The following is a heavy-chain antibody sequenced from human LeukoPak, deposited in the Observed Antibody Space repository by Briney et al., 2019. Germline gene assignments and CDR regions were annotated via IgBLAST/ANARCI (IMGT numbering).Heavy chain of an antibody. V-gene: IGHV3-48*02. CDR3: ARVVGAATNWFDP. J-gene: IGHJ5*02. D-gene: IGHD1-26*01. CDR2: ISSSSTI. CDR1: GFTFSSYS. Sequence: PGGSLRLSCAASGFTFSSYSMNWVRQAPGKGLEWVSYISSSSTIYYADSVKGRFTISRDNAKNSLYLQMNSLRDEDTAVYYCARVVGAATNWFDPWGQGTLVTVSS.